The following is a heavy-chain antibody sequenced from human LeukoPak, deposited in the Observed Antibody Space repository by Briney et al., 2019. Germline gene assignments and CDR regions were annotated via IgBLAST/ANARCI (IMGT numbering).Heavy chain of an antibody. CDR1: RGTIGSFY. CDR3: ARHDRGTAMVLDAVDI. CDR2: IYLTGAT. D-gene: IGHD5-18*01. J-gene: IGHJ3*02. V-gene: IGHV4-59*08. Sequence: PSETLSLTCTASRGTIGSFYWSWIRQSPGNRLEWIGSIYLTGATNYNPSLKTRVTISLNTAKTQLFLKLNSVTAADTALYYCARHDRGTAMVLDAVDIWGQGTMVTVSS.